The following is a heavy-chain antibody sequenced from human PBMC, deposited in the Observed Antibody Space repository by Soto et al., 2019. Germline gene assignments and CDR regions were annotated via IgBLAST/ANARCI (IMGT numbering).Heavy chain of an antibody. V-gene: IGHV3-33*01. J-gene: IGHJ6*02. CDR1: GFTFRSYG. Sequence: GGSLRLSCAASGFTFRSYGIHWVRQAPGKGLEWVALIWFDGSKKYYVDSVNGRFAVSRDNSKNTLYLQMNSLRVEDTAVYYCARDRLVPYGYGMDVWGQGTTVTVSS. D-gene: IGHD2-2*01. CDR3: ARDRLVPYGYGMDV. CDR2: IWFDGSKK.